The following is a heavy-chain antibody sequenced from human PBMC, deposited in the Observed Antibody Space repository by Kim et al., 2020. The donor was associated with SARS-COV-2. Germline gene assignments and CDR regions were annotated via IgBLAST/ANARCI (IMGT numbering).Heavy chain of an antibody. CDR1: GGSISSYY. D-gene: IGHD3-22*01. V-gene: IGHV4-4*07. CDR3: ARDRSPSSGYLPNYYFDY. CDR2: IYTSGST. Sequence: SETLSLTCTVSGGSISSYYWSWIRQPAGKGLEWIGRIYTSGSTNYNPSLKSRVTMSVDTSKNQFSLKLSSVTAADTAVYYCARDRSPSSGYLPNYYFDYLGEGTLVTVSS. J-gene: IGHJ4*02.